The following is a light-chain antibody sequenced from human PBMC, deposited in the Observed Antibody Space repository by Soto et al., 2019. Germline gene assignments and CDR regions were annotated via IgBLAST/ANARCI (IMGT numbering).Light chain of an antibody. J-gene: IGKJ4*01. CDR1: QSISNY. CDR2: AAS. CDR3: QQSYSTPLT. Sequence: DIQMTQSPSSLSAYVGDRVTITCRASQSISNYLNWYQQKPGKAPKLLIYAASSLQSGVPSRFSGSGSGTDFTLTISSLQPEDFATYYCQQSYSTPLTFGGRTKVDI. V-gene: IGKV1-39*01.